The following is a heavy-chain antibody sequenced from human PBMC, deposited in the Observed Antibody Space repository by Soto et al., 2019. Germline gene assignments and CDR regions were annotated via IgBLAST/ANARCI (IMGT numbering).Heavy chain of an antibody. J-gene: IGHJ4*02. CDR3: ARGNSPLRCFDY. Sequence: QVQLQQSAPGLVKPSQTLSITCAISGDSVSNNNVAWNWFRQSPSKGLEWLGKTYYTSKWSSDYALSVKSRITINTDTSKNQFSLQFNSVTNEDPAVYYCARGNSPLRCFDYWGQGTLVTVSS. V-gene: IGHV6-1*01. CDR2: TYYTSKWSS. CDR1: GDSVSNNNVA.